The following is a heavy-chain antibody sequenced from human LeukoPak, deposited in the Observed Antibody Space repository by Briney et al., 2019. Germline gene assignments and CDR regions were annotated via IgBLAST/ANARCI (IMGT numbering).Heavy chain of an antibody. CDR2: INHSGNT. CDR3: TKRIHNAFDL. CDR1: GRSFSGYL. J-gene: IGHJ3*01. V-gene: IGHV4-34*01. D-gene: IGHD1-1*01. Sequence: SETLSLTCAVYGRSFSGYLWIWVRQPPGKGLEWVGEINHSGNTNYNPSLESRVTISVDTSKNQLSLKLTSVTAADTAVYYCTKRIHNAFDLWGQGTMVTVSS.